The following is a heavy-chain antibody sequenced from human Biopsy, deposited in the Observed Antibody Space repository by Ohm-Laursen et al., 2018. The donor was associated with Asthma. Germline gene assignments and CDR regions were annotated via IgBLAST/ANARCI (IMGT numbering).Heavy chain of an antibody. Sequence: SPRLSCAASGFTFSSYGMHWVRQAPGKGLEWVAVISYDGSNKYYADSVKGRFTISRDNSKNTLYLQMNSLRAEDTAVYYCVRDGTDDAFDIWGQGTVVSVSS. CDR1: GFTFSSYG. CDR2: ISYDGSNK. V-gene: IGHV3-30*03. CDR3: VRDGTDDAFDI. D-gene: IGHD1-1*01. J-gene: IGHJ3*02.